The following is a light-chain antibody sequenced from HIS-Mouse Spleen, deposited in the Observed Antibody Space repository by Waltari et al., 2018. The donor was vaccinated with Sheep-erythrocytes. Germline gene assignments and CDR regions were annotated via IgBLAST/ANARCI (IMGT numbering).Light chain of an antibody. J-gene: IGLJ1*01. Sequence: QSALTQRASVSGSPGQSITISCTGTSSDVGSYILVSWYQQHPGKAPKLMIYEGSKRPSGVSNRFSGSKSGNTASLTISGLQAEDEADYYCCSYAGSYNHVFATGTKVTVL. CDR2: EGS. CDR3: CSYAGSYNHV. V-gene: IGLV2-23*01. CDR1: SSDVGSYIL.